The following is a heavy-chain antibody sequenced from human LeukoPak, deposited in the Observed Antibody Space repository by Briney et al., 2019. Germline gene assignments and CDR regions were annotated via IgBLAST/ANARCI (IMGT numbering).Heavy chain of an antibody. CDR3: ARDPVPATARHFDY. CDR1: GFTFSSYA. Sequence: GGSLRLSCTASGFTFSSYAMNWVRQAPGKGLEWVSGIGAGGTFTYYADSVKGRFTISRDNSKNTLYLQMNSLRGEDTGVFYCARDPVPATARHFDYWGQGTLVTVSS. V-gene: IGHV3-23*01. CDR2: IGAGGTFT. J-gene: IGHJ4*02. D-gene: IGHD1-1*01.